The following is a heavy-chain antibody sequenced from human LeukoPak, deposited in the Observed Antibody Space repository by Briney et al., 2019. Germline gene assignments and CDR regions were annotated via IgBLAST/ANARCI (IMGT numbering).Heavy chain of an antibody. Sequence: GGSLRLXCAASGFTFSSYGMHWVRQAPGKGLEWVAFIRYDGSNKYYADSVKGRFTISRDNSKNTLYLQMNSLRAEDTAVYYCAKDYHYDFWSGYYLGNYYFDYWGQGTLVTVSS. D-gene: IGHD3-3*01. J-gene: IGHJ4*02. CDR1: GFTFSSYG. V-gene: IGHV3-30*02. CDR3: AKDYHYDFWSGYYLGNYYFDY. CDR2: IRYDGSNK.